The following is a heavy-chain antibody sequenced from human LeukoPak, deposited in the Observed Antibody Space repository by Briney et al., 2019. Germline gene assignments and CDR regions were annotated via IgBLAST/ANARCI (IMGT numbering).Heavy chain of an antibody. CDR3: AKDFNIVDAFDM. Sequence: PGGSLRLSCVGSGFTFDTYGMSWVRQAPGQGLEWVSGLGAKGLGTSYAASVKGRSTISRNNYKKTLSLQIGSLRAEDTAMYYGAKDFNIVDAFDMWGLGSTVIVSS. D-gene: IGHD1-26*01. V-gene: IGHV3-23*01. CDR1: GFTFDTYG. J-gene: IGHJ3*02. CDR2: LGAKGLGT.